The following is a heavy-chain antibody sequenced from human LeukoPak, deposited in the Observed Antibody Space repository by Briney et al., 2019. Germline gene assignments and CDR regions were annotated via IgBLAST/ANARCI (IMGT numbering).Heavy chain of an antibody. CDR3: ARERQNRITIFGVVKKTNWFDP. D-gene: IGHD3-3*01. V-gene: IGHV1-2*02. J-gene: IGHJ5*02. CDR1: GGTFSSYA. CDR2: INPNSGGT. Sequence: ASVKVSCKASGGTFSSYAISWVRQAPGQGLEWMGWINPNSGGTNYAQKFQGRVTMTRDTSISTAYMELSRLRSDDTAVHYCARERQNRITIFGVVKKTNWFDPWGQGTLVTVSS.